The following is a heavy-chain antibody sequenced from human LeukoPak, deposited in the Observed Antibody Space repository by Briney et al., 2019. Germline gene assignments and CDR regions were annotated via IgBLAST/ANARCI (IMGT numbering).Heavy chain of an antibody. J-gene: IGHJ5*02. CDR3: ARVRSIVGVTGWFDP. Sequence: PSDTLSLTCAVSGASISSISDNCWTRVRQPPGKGLEWLGYIYYSGSTNYNPSLKSRVTISVDTSKNQFSLKLSSVTAADTAVYYCARVRSIVGVTGWFDPWGQGTLVTVSS. CDR2: IYYSGST. D-gene: IGHD1-26*01. CDR1: GASISSISDNC. V-gene: IGHV4-61*08.